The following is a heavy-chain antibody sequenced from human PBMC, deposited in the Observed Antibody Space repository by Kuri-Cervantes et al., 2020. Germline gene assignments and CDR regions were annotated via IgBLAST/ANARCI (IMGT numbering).Heavy chain of an antibody. J-gene: IGHJ4*02. CDR3: ARETAAGTVDY. V-gene: IGHV1-8*01. CDR1: GYTLTELS. Sequence: ASVKVSCKVSGYTLTELSMHWVRQAPGQGLEWMGWMNPNSGNTGYAQKFQGRVTMTRNTSISTAYMELSSLRSEDTAVYYCARETAAGTVDYWGQGTLVTVSS. CDR2: MNPNSGNT. D-gene: IGHD6-13*01.